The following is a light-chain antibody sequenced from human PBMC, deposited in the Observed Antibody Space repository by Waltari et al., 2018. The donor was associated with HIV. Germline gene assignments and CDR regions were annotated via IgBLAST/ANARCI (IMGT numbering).Light chain of an antibody. CDR3: SSYTSSSTLV. J-gene: IGLJ2*01. V-gene: IGLV2-14*01. Sequence: QSALTHPPSVSGSPGQSITISCPGPTSDVGVYNYVSWYQQPPGNAPKLMIYEVSNRPSGVSNRFSGSKSGNTASLTISGLQAEDEADYYCSSYTSSSTLVFGGGTKLTVL. CDR1: TSDVGVYNY. CDR2: EVS.